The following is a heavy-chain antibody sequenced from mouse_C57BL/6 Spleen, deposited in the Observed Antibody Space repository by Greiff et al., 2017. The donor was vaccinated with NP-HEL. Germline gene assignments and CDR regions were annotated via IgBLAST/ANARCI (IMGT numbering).Heavy chain of an antibody. CDR1: GFTFSSYG. Sequence: EVQVVESGGDLVKPGGSLKLSCAASGFTFSSYGMSWVRQTPDKRLEWVATISSGGSYTYYPDSVQGRFTISRDNAKNTLYLQMSSLKSEDTAMYYCARTGADRGYYAMDYWGQGTSVTVSS. J-gene: IGHJ4*01. CDR3: ARTGADRGYYAMDY. V-gene: IGHV5-6*01. CDR2: ISSGGSYT. D-gene: IGHD3-3*01.